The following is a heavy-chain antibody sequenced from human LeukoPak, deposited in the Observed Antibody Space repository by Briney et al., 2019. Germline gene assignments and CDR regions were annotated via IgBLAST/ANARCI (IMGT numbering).Heavy chain of an antibody. CDR3: ARASGIAARGYFDY. D-gene: IGHD6-6*01. CDR1: GYTFTSYG. CDR2: ISAYNGNT. Sequence: GASVKVSCKASGYTFTSYGISWVRQAPGQGLEWMGWISAYNGNTNYAQKLRGRVTMTTDTSTSTAYMELRSLRSDDTAVYYCARASGIAARGYFDYWGQGTLVTVSS. J-gene: IGHJ4*02. V-gene: IGHV1-18*01.